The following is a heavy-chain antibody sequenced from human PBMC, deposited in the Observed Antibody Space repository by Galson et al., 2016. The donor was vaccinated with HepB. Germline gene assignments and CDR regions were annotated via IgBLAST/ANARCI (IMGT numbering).Heavy chain of an antibody. V-gene: IGHV5-51*01. CDR2: IYPGDSDT. D-gene: IGHD3-16*01. CDR3: TRDYGRLGLDV. Sequence: QSGAEVKKPGNSLRISCKGSAYGFTDYWIGWARQMPGKGLEWMGSIYPGDSDTRYNPSFQGQVTISADKSVNTVYLQWSSLKASDTAMYYCTRDYGRLGLDVWGQGTTVTISS. CDR1: AYGFTDYW. J-gene: IGHJ6*02.